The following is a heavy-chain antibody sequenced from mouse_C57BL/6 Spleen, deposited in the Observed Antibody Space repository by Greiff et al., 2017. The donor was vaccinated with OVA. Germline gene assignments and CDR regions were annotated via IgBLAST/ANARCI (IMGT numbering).Heavy chain of an antibody. CDR3: ARDCYDYGGYWYFDV. CDR2: ISDGGSYT. D-gene: IGHD2-4*01. J-gene: IGHJ1*03. V-gene: IGHV5-4*01. CDR1: GFTFSSYA. Sequence: DVMLVESGGGLVKPGGSLKLSCAASGFTFSSYAMSWVRQTPEKRLEWVATISDGGSYTYYPDNVKGRFTISRDNAKNNLYLQMSHLKSEDTAMYYCARDCYDYGGYWYFDVWGTGTTVTVSS.